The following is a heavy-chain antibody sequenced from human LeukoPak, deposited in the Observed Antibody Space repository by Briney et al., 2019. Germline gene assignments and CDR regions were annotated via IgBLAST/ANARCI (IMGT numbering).Heavy chain of an antibody. D-gene: IGHD1-26*01. J-gene: IGHJ3*02. CDR2: IRYDGSNK. Sequence: PGGSLRLSCAASGFTFSSYGMHWVRQAPGKGLEWVAFIRYDGSNKYYADSVKGRFTISRDNSKNTLYLQMNSLGAEDTAVYYCAKLNRIVGAFGAFDIWGQGTMVTVSS. CDR3: AKLNRIVGAFGAFDI. V-gene: IGHV3-30*02. CDR1: GFTFSSYG.